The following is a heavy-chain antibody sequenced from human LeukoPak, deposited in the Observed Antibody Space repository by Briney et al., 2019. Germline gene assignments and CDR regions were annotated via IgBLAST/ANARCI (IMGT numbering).Heavy chain of an antibody. CDR2: IYYGGST. D-gene: IGHD4-17*01. V-gene: IGHV4-39*01. CDR3: ARGYGDYRFDN. CDR1: GGSVSSRSYH. Sequence: SETLSLTCTVSGGSVSSRSYHWGWIRQSLGKGLEWIGNIYYGGSTYYNPSLKSRVTTSVDTSKNQFSLRLSSVIAADTAVYYCARGYGDYRFDNWGQGTLVTVSS. J-gene: IGHJ4*02.